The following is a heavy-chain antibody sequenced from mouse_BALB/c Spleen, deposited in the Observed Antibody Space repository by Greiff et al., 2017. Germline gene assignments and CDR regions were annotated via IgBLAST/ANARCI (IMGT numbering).Heavy chain of an antibody. J-gene: IGHJ4*01. CDR2: ISSGGST. D-gene: IGHD1-1*01. CDR3: ARGQYYYGSSYNYAMDY. Sequence: DVMLVESGGGLVKPGGSLKLSCAASGFTFSSYAMSWVRQTPEKRLEWVASISSGGSTYYPDSVKGRFTISRDNARNILYLQMSSLRSEDTAMYYCARGQYYYGSSYNYAMDYWGQGTSVTVSS. V-gene: IGHV5-6-5*01. CDR1: GFTFSSYA.